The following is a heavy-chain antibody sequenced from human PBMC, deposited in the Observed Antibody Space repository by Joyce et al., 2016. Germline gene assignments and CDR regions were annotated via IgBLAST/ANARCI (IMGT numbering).Heavy chain of an antibody. V-gene: IGHV4-61*02. CDR3: ARSTGGSYLFGMDV. J-gene: IGHJ6*02. CDR2: IYTTGST. CDR1: GASATSGSFY. D-gene: IGHD1-26*01. Sequence: QVQLQESGPGLVKPPQTLTLTCTVSGASATSGSFYWSWIRQPAGKGLEWIGRIYTTGSTNYKSSLKSRVTMALDTSKNQVSLKLNSVTAADTAVYYCARSTGGSYLFGMDVWGQGTTVTVSS.